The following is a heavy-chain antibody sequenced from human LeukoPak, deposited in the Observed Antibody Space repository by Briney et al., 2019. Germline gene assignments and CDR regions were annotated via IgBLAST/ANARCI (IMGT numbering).Heavy chain of an antibody. CDR2: LNPYTGVT. CDR1: GYTFTDSY. D-gene: IGHD5-12*01. Sequence: ASVKVSCKASGYTFTDSYMHWVRQAPGQGLEWMGWLNPYTGVTNYAQKFRGRVTMTSDTSISTAYMELSRLRSDDTAIYYCAXXXXGVSGTPDYYALDVWGQGTTVTVSS. J-gene: IGHJ6*02. CDR3: AXXXXGVSGTPDYYALDV. V-gene: IGHV1-2*02.